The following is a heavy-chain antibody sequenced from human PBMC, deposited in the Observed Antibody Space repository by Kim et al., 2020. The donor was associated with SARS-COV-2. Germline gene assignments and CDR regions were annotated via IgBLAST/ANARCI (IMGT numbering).Heavy chain of an antibody. J-gene: IGHJ6*02. D-gene: IGHD3-10*01. CDR1: GFTFSSYS. CDR3: AREGWFGEFPTVYYYGMDV. CDR2: ISSSSSTI. V-gene: IGHV3-48*02. Sequence: GGSLRLSCAASGFTFSSYSMNWVRQAPGKGLEWVSYISSSSSTIYYADSVKGRFTISRDNAKNSLYLQMNSLRDEDTAVYYCAREGWFGEFPTVYYYGMDVWGQGTTVTVSS.